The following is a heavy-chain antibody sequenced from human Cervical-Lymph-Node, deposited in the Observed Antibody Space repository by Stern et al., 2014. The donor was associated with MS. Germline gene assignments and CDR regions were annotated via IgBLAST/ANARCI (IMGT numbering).Heavy chain of an antibody. CDR2: INGGPGTT. Sequence: QVQLVESGAEVKKPWASMTLSCTTSGYNFIGHAIHCVRQAPGQRLEWMGWINGGPGTTKYSQKFQGRVSFTRDKAASAAYMDLSSLSPDDTAVYYCARQPDYSDFLDFWGQGTLVTVSS. V-gene: IGHV1-3*01. D-gene: IGHD4-11*01. J-gene: IGHJ4*02. CDR3: ARQPDYSDFLDF. CDR1: GYNFIGHA.